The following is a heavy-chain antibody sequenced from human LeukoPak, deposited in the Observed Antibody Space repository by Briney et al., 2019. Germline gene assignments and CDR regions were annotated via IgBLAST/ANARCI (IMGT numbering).Heavy chain of an antibody. J-gene: IGHJ4*02. Sequence: GGSLRLSCAASGFTFSSYWMSWVRQAPGKGLEWVANIKQDGSEKYYVDSVKGRFTISRDNAKNSLYLQMNSLRAEDTAVYYCARANIAVAGTPCDYWGQGTLVTVSS. V-gene: IGHV3-7*01. CDR1: GFTFSSYW. CDR3: ARANIAVAGTPCDY. D-gene: IGHD6-19*01. CDR2: IKQDGSEK.